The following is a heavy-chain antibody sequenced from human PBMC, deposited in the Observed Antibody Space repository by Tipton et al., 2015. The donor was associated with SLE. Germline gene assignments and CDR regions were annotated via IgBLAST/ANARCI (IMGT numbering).Heavy chain of an antibody. CDR2: MSYDGSNR. CDR3: ASDGGAFDI. D-gene: IGHD3-16*01. J-gene: IGHJ3*02. Sequence: SLRLSCAASGFTFSSYAMHWVRQAPGKGLEWVAAMSYDGSNRYYADSVKGRFTISRDNSENTLYLQINSLRAEDTAVYYCASDGGAFDIWGQGTMVTVSS. V-gene: IGHV3-30*04. CDR1: GFTFSSYA.